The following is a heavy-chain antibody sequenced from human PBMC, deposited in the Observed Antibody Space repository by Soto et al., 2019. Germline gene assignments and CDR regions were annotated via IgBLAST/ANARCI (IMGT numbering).Heavy chain of an antibody. CDR3: AKAHSGDYLGLTDY. V-gene: IGHV3-30*18. CDR2: ISYDGSNK. J-gene: IGHJ4*02. Sequence: QVQLVESGGGVVQPGRSLRLSCAASGFTFSSYGMHWVRQAPGKGLEWVAVISYDGSNKYYADSVKGRFTISRDNSKNTLYLQMNSLRAEDTAVYYCAKAHSGDYLGLTDYWGQGTLVTVSS. D-gene: IGHD4-17*01. CDR1: GFTFSSYG.